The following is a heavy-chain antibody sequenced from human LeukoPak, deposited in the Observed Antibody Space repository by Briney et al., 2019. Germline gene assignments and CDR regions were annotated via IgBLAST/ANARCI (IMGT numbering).Heavy chain of an antibody. J-gene: IGHJ3*02. CDR1: GFSFSSYT. D-gene: IGHD6-13*01. V-gene: IGHV3-21*04. CDR2: ISTSSSYI. CDR3: ARENRYSSSWSRGAFDI. Sequence: GGSLRLSCAASGFSFSSYTMNWVRQAPGKGLEWVSSISTSSSYIYYADSGKGRFTISRDNAKNSLVLQMNSLRAEDTAVYYCARENRYSSSWSRGAFDIWGQGTMVTVSS.